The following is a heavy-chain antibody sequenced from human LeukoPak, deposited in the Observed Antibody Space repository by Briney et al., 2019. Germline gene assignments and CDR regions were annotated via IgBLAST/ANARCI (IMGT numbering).Heavy chain of an antibody. J-gene: IGHJ4*02. CDR1: GFTFSSHG. CDR2: IRSDGSSN. D-gene: IGHD3/OR15-3a*01. Sequence: GGSLRLSCAASGFTFSSHGMHWVRQAPDKGLEWVTFIRSDGSSNYYGDSVKGRFTLSRDNFKNTLSLQMNSLRAEDTAVYYCVRDRDWGFDYWGQGTLVTVSS. V-gene: IGHV3-30*02. CDR3: VRDRDWGFDY.